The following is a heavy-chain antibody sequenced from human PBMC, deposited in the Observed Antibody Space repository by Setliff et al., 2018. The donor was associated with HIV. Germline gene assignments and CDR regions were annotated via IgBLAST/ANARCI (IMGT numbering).Heavy chain of an antibody. CDR2: THYSGSS. V-gene: IGHV4-59*11. D-gene: IGHD2-21*02. CDR1: GGFISNHY. J-gene: IGHJ2*01. CDR3: ARDVGLCGVDCWPYFYFDL. Sequence: KPSETLSLTCTLSGGFISNHYWNWIRQPPGKGLEWIGSTHYSGSSYYSPSLKSRVTISLDTSKNQFSLKLSSMTAADTAVYYCARDVGLCGVDCWPYFYFDLWGRGNLVTAPQ.